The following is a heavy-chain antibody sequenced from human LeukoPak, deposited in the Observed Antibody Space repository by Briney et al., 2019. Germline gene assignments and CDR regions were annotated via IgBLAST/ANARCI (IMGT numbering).Heavy chain of an antibody. V-gene: IGHV3-21*01. CDR1: GFSFNSYT. CDR3: VRDVSRRIGMDV. CDR2: ISPVSSYT. Sequence: GGSLRLFCLASGFSFNSYTMNWVREAPGKGLEWVSTISPVSSYTWYAESVKGRFTISRDNPKNSLYLQMDSLRAEDTAVYYCVRDVSRRIGMDVWGQGTTVTVSS. D-gene: IGHD2/OR15-2a*01. J-gene: IGHJ6*02.